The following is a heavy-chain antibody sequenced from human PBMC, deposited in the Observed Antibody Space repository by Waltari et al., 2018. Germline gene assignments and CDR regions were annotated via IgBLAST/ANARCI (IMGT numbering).Heavy chain of an antibody. Sequence: QVHLQESGPGLVKPSRTLSLTCAVSGGSISSTNWWTGVRQPPGKGLEWIGEISHTGSTDYNLSLKSRVTIAVDNSKNQFSLKLNSVTAADTAVYYCARARYFGSLFAWFDPWGQGTLVNVSS. CDR3: ARARYFGSLFAWFDP. CDR1: GGSISSTNW. D-gene: IGHD1-20*01. J-gene: IGHJ5*02. V-gene: IGHV4-4*02. CDR2: ISHTGST.